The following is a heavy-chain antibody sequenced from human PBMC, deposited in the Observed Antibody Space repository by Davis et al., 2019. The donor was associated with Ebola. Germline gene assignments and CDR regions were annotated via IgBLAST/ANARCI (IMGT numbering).Heavy chain of an antibody. V-gene: IGHV3-7*03. D-gene: IGHD6-19*01. CDR1: GFTFSSYS. J-gene: IGHJ4*02. CDR3: ARVRWLAGRYFDY. CDR2: IKQDGSEK. Sequence: GESLKISCAASGFTFSSYSMNWVRQAPGKGLEWVANIKQDGSEKYYVDSVKGRFTISRDNAKNSLYLQMNSLRAEDTAVYYCARVRWLAGRYFDYWGQGTLVTVSS.